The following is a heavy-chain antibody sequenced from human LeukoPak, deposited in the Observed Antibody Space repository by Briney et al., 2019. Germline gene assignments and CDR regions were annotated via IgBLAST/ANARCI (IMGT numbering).Heavy chain of an antibody. CDR3: ARDLLSVYYGSGSSLYYFDY. CDR1: GGSISSSSYY. J-gene: IGHJ4*02. Sequence: SETLSLTCTVSGGSISSSSYYWGWIRQPPGKGLEWIGSIYYSGSTYYNPSLKSRFTISVDTSKNQFSLKLSSVTAADTAVYYCARDLLSVYYGSGSSLYYFDYWGQGTLVTVSS. V-gene: IGHV4-39*07. D-gene: IGHD3-10*01. CDR2: IYYSGST.